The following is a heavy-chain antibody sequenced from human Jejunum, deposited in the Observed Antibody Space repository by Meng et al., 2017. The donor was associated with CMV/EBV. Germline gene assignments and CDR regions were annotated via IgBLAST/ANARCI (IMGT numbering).Heavy chain of an antibody. CDR2: INSDGSTT. J-gene: IGHJ4*02. CDR3: ASSIEATGDH. CDR1: GFAFSGYW. Sequence: CAAPGFAFSGYWMHWVRQAPGKGLVWVSRINSDGSTTNYADSVKGRFTISRDNAKNTLYLQMNSLRAEDTAVYYCASSIEATGDHWGQGTLVTVSS. V-gene: IGHV3-74*01. D-gene: IGHD6-13*01.